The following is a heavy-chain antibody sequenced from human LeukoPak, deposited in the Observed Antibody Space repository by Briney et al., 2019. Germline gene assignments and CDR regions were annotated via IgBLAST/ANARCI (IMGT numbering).Heavy chain of an antibody. CDR2: IYHSGYT. D-gene: IGHD1-14*01. V-gene: IGHV4-38-2*02. CDR3: ARDSRKAFAY. Sequence: PSETLSLTCTVSDYSISSGYNWGWIRQPPGKGLEWIGSIYHSGYTYYNPSLKSRVTISVDTSKNQFSLRLSSVAAADTALYYCARDSRKAFAYWGQGTLVTVSS. CDR1: DYSISSGYN. J-gene: IGHJ4*02.